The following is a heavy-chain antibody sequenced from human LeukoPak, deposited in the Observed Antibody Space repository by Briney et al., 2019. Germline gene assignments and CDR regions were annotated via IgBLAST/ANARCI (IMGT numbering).Heavy chain of an antibody. CDR2: IHYSGDT. V-gene: IGHV4-39*01. D-gene: IGHD2-15*01. CDR1: GGSFSSTSYY. J-gene: IGHJ6*02. CDR3: ARQTCSGGSCFSFYSGMDV. Sequence: SETLSLTCTVSGGSFSSTSYYWNWIRQPPGKGLEWIGSIHYSGDTSYNPSLNSRITISVGTSKNQFSLKLSSVTATDTAVYYCARQTCSGGSCFSFYSGMDVWGQGTTVTVSS.